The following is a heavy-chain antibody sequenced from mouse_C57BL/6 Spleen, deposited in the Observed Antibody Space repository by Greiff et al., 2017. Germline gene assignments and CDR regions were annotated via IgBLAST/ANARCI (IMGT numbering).Heavy chain of an antibody. CDR3: ATHYGSSYEYFDY. J-gene: IGHJ2*01. V-gene: IGHV5-4*03. CDR1: GFTFSSYA. CDR2: ISDGGSYT. D-gene: IGHD1-1*01. Sequence: EVKVVESGGGLVKPGGSLKLSCAASGFTFSSYAMSWVRQTPEKRLEWVATISDGGSYTYYPDNVKGRFTISRDNAKNNLYLQMSHLKSEDTAMYYCATHYGSSYEYFDYWGQGTTLTVSS.